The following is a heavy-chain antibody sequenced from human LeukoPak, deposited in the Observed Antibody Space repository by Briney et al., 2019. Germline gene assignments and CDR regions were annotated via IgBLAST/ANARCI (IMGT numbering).Heavy chain of an antibody. CDR1: GFTFRTYW. J-gene: IGHJ6*02. CDR2: INEDGSIT. V-gene: IGHV3-74*01. Sequence: GGSLRLSCAVSGFTFRTYWMHWVRQVPGEGLVWVSRINEDGSITNYADSVKGRFSISRDNAKNTLYLQMNSLRAEDTAVYYCARGGTYYDFWRAMDVWGQGTTVTVSS. D-gene: IGHD3-3*01. CDR3: ARGGTYYDFWRAMDV.